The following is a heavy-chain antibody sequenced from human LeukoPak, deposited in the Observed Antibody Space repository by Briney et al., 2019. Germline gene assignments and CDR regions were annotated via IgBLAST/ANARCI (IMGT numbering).Heavy chain of an antibody. V-gene: IGHV3-53*01. D-gene: IGHD2-21*01. CDR2: IYSGSNT. CDR1: GFTVSSNY. CDR3: ASDVVERYAFDI. J-gene: IGHJ3*02. Sequence: GGSLRLSCAASGFTVSSNYMSWVRQAPGKGLEWVSVIYSGSNTDYADSVKGRFTISRDNSKNTLYLQMNSLRAEDTAVYYCASDVVERYAFDIWGQGTMVTVSS.